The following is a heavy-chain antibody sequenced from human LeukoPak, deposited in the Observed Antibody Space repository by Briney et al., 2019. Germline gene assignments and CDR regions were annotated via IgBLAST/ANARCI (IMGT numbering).Heavy chain of an antibody. J-gene: IGHJ4*02. V-gene: IGHV3-7*01. Sequence: GESLRLSCAASGFTFSSYWMSWMRQAPGKRLEWVANIKYDGNEEYYVDSVKGRFTISRDNAKNSLYLQLNSLRVEDTAVYYCKSGGATPGSFDYWGQGTLVTVSP. CDR3: KSGGATPGSFDY. D-gene: IGHD1-1*01. CDR1: GFTFSSYW. CDR2: IKYDGNEE.